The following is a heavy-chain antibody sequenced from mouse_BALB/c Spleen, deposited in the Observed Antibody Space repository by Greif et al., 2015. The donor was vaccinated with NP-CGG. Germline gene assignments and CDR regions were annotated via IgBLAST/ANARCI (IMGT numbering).Heavy chain of an antibody. CDR3: ARLREFAY. CDR1: GFSLTSYG. V-gene: IGHV2-9*02. Sequence: VQLVESGPGLVAPSQSLSITCTVSGFSLTSYGVHWVRQPPGKGLEWLGVIWAGGSTNYNSALMSRLSISKDNSKSQVFLKMNSLQTDDTAMYYCARLREFAYWGQGTLVTVSA. CDR2: IWAGGST. D-gene: IGHD1-1*01. J-gene: IGHJ3*01.